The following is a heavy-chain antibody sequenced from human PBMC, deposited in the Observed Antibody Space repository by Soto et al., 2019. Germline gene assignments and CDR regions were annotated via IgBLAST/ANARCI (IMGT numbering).Heavy chain of an antibody. D-gene: IGHD3-10*01. V-gene: IGHV3-66*01. Sequence: EVQLVESGGGLVQPGGSLRLSCAASGFTVSTKYMSWVRQAPGKGLEWVSVIYSGGSTFYADSVRGRYSISRDNSKRTVNHQINSVRDEDTAVYYCARYPSAADYWCQGTLVTVSS. CDR2: IYSGGST. CDR3: ARYPSAADY. J-gene: IGHJ4*02. CDR1: GFTVSTKY.